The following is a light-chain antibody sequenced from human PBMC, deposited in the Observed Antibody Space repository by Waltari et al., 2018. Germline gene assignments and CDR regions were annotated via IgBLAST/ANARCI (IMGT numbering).Light chain of an antibody. CDR1: SSDVGSYTF. Sequence: QSALTQPASVSGSPGQSITISCTGSSSDVGSYTFVSWYQQHPGKAPQLMIYGGSQRPSGFSNRLSGSKSGNTASLTISGLRAEDEADYYCCSYAGSSPHVIFGGGTKLTVL. CDR3: CSYAGSSPHVI. J-gene: IGLJ2*01. V-gene: IGLV2-23*01. CDR2: GGS.